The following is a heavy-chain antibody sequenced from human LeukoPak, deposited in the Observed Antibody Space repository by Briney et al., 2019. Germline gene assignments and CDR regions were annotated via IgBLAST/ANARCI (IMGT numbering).Heavy chain of an antibody. D-gene: IGHD6-13*01. Sequence: PGRSLRLSCAASGFAFNTYAMHWVRQAPGQGLGWVALIWHDGSHKFYSNSVRGQFTISRDNSKNTLYLQMSSLRAEDTAVYYCVKDRYSSSWYGGTNWFDPWGQGTLVTVSS. V-gene: IGHV3-33*06. CDR2: IWHDGSHK. CDR1: GFAFNTYA. J-gene: IGHJ5*02. CDR3: VKDRYSSSWYGGTNWFDP.